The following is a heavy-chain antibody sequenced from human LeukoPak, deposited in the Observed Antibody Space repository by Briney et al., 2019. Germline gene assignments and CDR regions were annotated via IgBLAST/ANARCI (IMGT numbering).Heavy chain of an antibody. J-gene: IGHJ4*02. CDR1: GFTFSSYA. D-gene: IGHD3-22*01. Sequence: GGSLRLSCAASGFTFSSYAMSWVRQAPGKGLEWVSATSGSGGSTYYADSVKGRFTISRDNSKNTLYLQMNSLRAEDTAVYYCAKIYSHYYYDSSGYADYWGQGTLVTVSS. CDR3: AKIYSHYYYDSSGYADY. CDR2: TSGSGGST. V-gene: IGHV3-23*01.